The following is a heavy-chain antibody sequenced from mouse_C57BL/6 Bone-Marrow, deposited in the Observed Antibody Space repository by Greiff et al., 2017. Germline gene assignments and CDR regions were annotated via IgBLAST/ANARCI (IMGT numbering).Heavy chain of an antibody. CDR3: ARDRGTGTPFAY. V-gene: IGHV7-3*01. Sequence: EVQGVESGGGLVQPGGSLSLSCAASGFTFTDYYMSWVRQPPGKALEWLGFIRNKANGYTTEYSASVKGRFTISRDNSQSILYLQMNALRAEDSATYYCARDRGTGTPFAYWGQGTLVTVSA. D-gene: IGHD4-1*01. CDR2: IRNKANGYTT. CDR1: GFTFTDYY. J-gene: IGHJ3*01.